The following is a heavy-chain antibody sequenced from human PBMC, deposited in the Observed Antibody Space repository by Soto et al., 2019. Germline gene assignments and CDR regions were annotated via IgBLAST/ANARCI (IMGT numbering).Heavy chain of an antibody. Sequence: SETLSLTCAVYGGSFSGYYWSWIRQPPGKGLEWIGEINHSGSTNYNPSLKSRVTISVDTSKNQFSLKLSSVTAADTAVYYCARGKRLQYVAQQSGAFDIWGQGTMVTVSS. D-gene: IGHD6-13*01. J-gene: IGHJ3*02. CDR2: INHSGST. CDR3: ARGKRLQYVAQQSGAFDI. CDR1: GGSFSGYY. V-gene: IGHV4-34*01.